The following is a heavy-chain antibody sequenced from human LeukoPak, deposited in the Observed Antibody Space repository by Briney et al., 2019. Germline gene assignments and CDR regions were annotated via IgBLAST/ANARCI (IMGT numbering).Heavy chain of an antibody. Sequence: SETLSLTCTVSGYCISSDYYWGWIRQPPGRGLEWIGTIYHSGSTYYNPSLKSRVTISVDTSKNQFSLKLSSVTAADTAVYYCARYDVWGTYRAFDYWGQGTLVTVSS. J-gene: IGHJ4*02. CDR3: ARYDVWGTYRAFDY. CDR1: GYCISSDYY. D-gene: IGHD3-16*02. V-gene: IGHV4-38-2*02. CDR2: IYHSGST.